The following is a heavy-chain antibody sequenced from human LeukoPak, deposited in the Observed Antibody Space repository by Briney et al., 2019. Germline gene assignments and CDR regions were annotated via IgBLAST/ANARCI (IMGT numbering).Heavy chain of an antibody. CDR3: ARRYERITIFGVVTYMDV. J-gene: IGHJ6*03. V-gene: IGHV1-8*01. D-gene: IGHD3-3*01. CDR1: GYTFTSYD. CDR2: MNPNSGNT. Sequence: ASVKVPCKASGYTFTSYDINWVRQATGQGLEWMGWMNPNSGNTGYAQKFQGRVTMTRNTSISTAYMELSSLRSEDTAVYYCARRYERITIFGVVTYMDVWGKGTTVTVSS.